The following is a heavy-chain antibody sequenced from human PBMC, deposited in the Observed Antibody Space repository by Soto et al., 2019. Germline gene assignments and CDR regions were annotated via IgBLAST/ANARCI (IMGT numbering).Heavy chain of an antibody. V-gene: IGHV3-15*07. Sequence: GGSLRLSCAASGFTFSNAWMNWVRQAPGKGLEWVGRIKSKTDGGTTDYAAPVKGRFTISRDDSKNTLYLQMNSLKTEDTAVYYCTTDLEIGLGTNDYWGQGTLVTVSS. CDR1: GFTFSNAW. D-gene: IGHD7-27*01. CDR3: TTDLEIGLGTNDY. J-gene: IGHJ4*02. CDR2: IKSKTDGGTT.